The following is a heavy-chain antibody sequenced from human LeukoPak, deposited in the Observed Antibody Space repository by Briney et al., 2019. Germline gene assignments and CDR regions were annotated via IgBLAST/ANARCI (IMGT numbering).Heavy chain of an antibody. D-gene: IGHD3-10*01. J-gene: IGHJ4*02. CDR2: VTVSGGGT. V-gene: IGHV3-23*01. Sequence: GGSLRLSCTASGFTFSSYAMSWVRQAPGKGLEWVSTVTVSGGGTYYGDSVKGRFTISRDNSKNTLYLQMNSLRAEDTAVYYCAKGYYASGSSLSAFDSWGQGTLVTVSS. CDR1: GFTFSSYA. CDR3: AKGYYASGSSLSAFDS.